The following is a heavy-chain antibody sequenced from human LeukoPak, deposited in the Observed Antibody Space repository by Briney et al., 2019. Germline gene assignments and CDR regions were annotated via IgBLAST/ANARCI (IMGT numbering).Heavy chain of an antibody. CDR3: ATVQWPQTGGFDY. D-gene: IGHD6-19*01. CDR1: GYTLTELS. V-gene: IGHV1-24*01. CDR2: FDPEDGET. J-gene: IGHJ4*02. Sequence: ASVKVSCRVSGYTLTELSMHWVRQAPGKGLEWMGGFDPEDGETIYAQKFQGRGTMTEATSTDTAYMELSSLRSEDTAVYYCATVQWPQTGGFDYWGQGTLVTVSS.